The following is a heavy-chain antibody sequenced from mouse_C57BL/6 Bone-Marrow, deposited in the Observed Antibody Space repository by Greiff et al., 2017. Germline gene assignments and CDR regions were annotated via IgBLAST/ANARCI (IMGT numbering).Heavy chain of an antibody. CDR3: ARGGVRLLFAD. V-gene: IGHV5-17*01. Sequence: EVHLVESGGGLVKPGGSLKLSCAASGFTFSDYGMHWVRQAPEKGLEWVAYISSGRSTIYYADTVKGRFTISRDNAKNTLFLQMTSLRSEDTAMYYCARGGVRLLFADWGQGTLVTVSA. J-gene: IGHJ3*01. CDR1: GFTFSDYG. D-gene: IGHD2-14*01. CDR2: ISSGRSTI.